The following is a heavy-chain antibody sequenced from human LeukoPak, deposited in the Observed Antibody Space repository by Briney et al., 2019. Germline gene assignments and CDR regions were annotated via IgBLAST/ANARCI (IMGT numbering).Heavy chain of an antibody. V-gene: IGHV3-30*02. CDR3: AKDRSTTWACDY. CDR1: GFTFSSYG. J-gene: IGHJ4*02. D-gene: IGHD1-14*01. CDR2: IWYDGSNK. Sequence: GGSLRLSCAASGFTFSSYGMHWVRQAPGKGLEWVAVIWYDGSNKYYADSVKGRFTISGDNSKNTLYLQMNSLRAEDTAVYHCAKDRSTTWACDYWGQGTLVTVSS.